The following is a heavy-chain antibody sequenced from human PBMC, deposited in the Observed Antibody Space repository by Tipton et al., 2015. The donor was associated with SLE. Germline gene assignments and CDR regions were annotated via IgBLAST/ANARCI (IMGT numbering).Heavy chain of an antibody. CDR2: ISSSGSTT. J-gene: IGHJ3*02. D-gene: IGHD3-3*01. CDR3: ARDTRRTTTFGVVIHGFDI. Sequence: SLRLSCAASGFTFSSYEMNWVRQAPGEGLEWISYISSSGSTTYYADSVKGRFTISRDNAKNSLFLQMNSPRAEDTGIYFCARDTRRTTTFGVVIHGFDIWGQGTMVTVSS. CDR1: GFTFSSYE. V-gene: IGHV3-48*03.